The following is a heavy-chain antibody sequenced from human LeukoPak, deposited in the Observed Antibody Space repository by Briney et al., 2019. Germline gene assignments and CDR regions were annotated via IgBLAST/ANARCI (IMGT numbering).Heavy chain of an antibody. CDR1: GGTFSSYA. CDR3: ARHPTYYYDSSGHMSDY. CDR2: IIPIFGTE. J-gene: IGHJ4*02. D-gene: IGHD3-22*01. Sequence: SVKVSCKASGGTFSSYAISWVRQAPGQGLEWMGGIIPIFGTENYAQKFQGRVTITADESTSTAYMELSSLRSEDTAVYYCARHPTYYYDSSGHMSDYWGQGTLVTVSS. V-gene: IGHV1-69*13.